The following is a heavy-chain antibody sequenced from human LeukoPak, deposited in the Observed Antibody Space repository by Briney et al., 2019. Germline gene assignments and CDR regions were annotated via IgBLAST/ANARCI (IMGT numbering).Heavy chain of an antibody. CDR1: GFTFSSYA. CDR2: ISYDGSNK. Sequence: GGSLRLSCAASGFTFSSYAMHWVRQAPGKGLEWVAVISYDGSNKYYADSVKGRFTISRDNSKNTLYLQMNSLRAEDTAVYYCARGDAHNYCLDYWGQGTLVTVSS. CDR3: ARGDAHNYCLDY. J-gene: IGHJ4*02. V-gene: IGHV3-30-3*01. D-gene: IGHD5-24*01.